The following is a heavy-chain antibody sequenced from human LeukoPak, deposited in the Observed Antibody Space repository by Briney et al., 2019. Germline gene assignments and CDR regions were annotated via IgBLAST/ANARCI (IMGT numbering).Heavy chain of an antibody. J-gene: IGHJ5*02. CDR2: ISYDGSNK. Sequence: SGGSLRLSCAASGFTFSKVWMSWVRQAPGKGLEWVAVISYDGSNKYYADSVKGRFTISRDNSKNTLYLQMNSLRAEDTAVYYCARDGSGSYYKNFGWFDPWGQGTLVTVSS. D-gene: IGHD3-10*01. V-gene: IGHV3-30-3*01. CDR3: ARDGSGSYYKNFGWFDP. CDR1: GFTFSKVW.